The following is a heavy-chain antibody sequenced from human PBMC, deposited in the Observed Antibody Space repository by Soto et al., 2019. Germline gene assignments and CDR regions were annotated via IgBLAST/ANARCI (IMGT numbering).Heavy chain of an antibody. J-gene: IGHJ4*02. CDR3: AKDDVMEEWLVLGY. D-gene: IGHD6-19*01. V-gene: IGHV3-30*18. CDR1: GFTFSSYG. Sequence: GGSLRLSCAASGFTFSSYGMHWVRQAPGKGLEWVAVISYDGSNKYYADSVKGRFTISRDNSKNTLYLQMNSLRAEDTAVYYCAKDDVMEEWLVLGYWGQGTLVTVSS. CDR2: ISYDGSNK.